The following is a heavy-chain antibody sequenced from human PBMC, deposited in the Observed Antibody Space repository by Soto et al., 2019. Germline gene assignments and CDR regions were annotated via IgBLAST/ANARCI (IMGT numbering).Heavy chain of an antibody. CDR3: ARGRGYCSGGSCWYNWVDT. D-gene: IGHD2-15*01. CDR1: VGSFSGYY. V-gene: IGHV4-34*01. CDR2: INHSGST. Sequence: SETMSLTCSVYVGSFSGYYWSWIRQPPGKGLEWIGEINHSGSTNYNPSLKSRVTISVDASKNQFSLKLSSVTAADTAVYYCARGRGYCSGGSCWYNWVDTWGQGNLVT. J-gene: IGHJ5*02.